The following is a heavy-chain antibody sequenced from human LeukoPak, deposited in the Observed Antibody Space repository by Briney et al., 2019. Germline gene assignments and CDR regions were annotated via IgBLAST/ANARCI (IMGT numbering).Heavy chain of an antibody. J-gene: IGHJ6*03. CDR2: ISSSGSTI. CDR3: ARGQAAAATNYYYYYMDV. V-gene: IGHV3-11*04. Sequence: GGSLRLSCAASGFTFGDYYMSWIRQAPGKGLEWVSYISSSGSTIYYADSVKGRFTISRDNAKNSLYLQMNSLRAEDTAVYYCARGQAAAATNYYYYYMDVWGKGTTVTVSS. CDR1: GFTFGDYY. D-gene: IGHD6-13*01.